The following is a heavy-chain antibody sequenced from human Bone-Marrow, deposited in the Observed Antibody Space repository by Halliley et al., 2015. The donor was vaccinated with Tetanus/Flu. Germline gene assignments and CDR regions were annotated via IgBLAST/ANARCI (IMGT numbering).Heavy chain of an antibody. CDR1: GFTFRSYE. D-gene: IGHD3-22*01. CDR3: ARSLSDSSGYSGNYYYYAMDV. J-gene: IGHJ6*02. CDR2: TSGSGTTI. Sequence: SLRLSCAASGFTFRSYEMNWVRQAPGRGLEWISYTSGSGTTIHYADSVQGRFTVSRDNGENSLFLQMNSLRAEDTAVYYCARSLSDSSGYSGNYYYYAMDVWGQGTTVTVSS. V-gene: IGHV3-48*03.